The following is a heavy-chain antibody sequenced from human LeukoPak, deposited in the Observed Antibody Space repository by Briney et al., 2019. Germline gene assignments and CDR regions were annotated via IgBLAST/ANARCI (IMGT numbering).Heavy chain of an antibody. J-gene: IGHJ4*02. CDR1: GFTFDDYG. D-gene: IGHD3-3*01. Sequence: GGSLRLSCAASGFTFDDYGMSWVRQVPGKGLEWVSGINWNGGSTGYADSVKGRFTISRDNARNSLYLQMDSLRVEDTALYYCARGIRFLEWLSGFDYWGQGTLVTVSS. CDR2: INWNGGST. V-gene: IGHV3-20*04. CDR3: ARGIRFLEWLSGFDY.